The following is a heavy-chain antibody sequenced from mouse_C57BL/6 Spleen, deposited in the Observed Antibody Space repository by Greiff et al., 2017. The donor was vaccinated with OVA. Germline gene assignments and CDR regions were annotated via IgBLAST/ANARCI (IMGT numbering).Heavy chain of an antibody. CDR3: ARSTRLYTPYAMDY. J-gene: IGHJ4*01. V-gene: IGHV1-75*01. D-gene: IGHD1-3*01. Sequence: QVHVKQSGPELVKPGASVKISCKASGYTFTDYYINWVKQRPGQGLEWIGWIFPGSGSTYYNEKFKGKATLTVDKSSSTAYMLLSSLTSEDSAVYFCARSTRLYTPYAMDYWGQGTSVTVSS. CDR2: IFPGSGST. CDR1: GYTFTDYY.